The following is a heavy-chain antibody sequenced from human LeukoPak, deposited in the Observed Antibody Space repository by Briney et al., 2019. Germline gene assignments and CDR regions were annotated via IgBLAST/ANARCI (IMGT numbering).Heavy chain of an antibody. D-gene: IGHD2-2*01. CDR3: VKGGVVVPAAIDY. Sequence: GGSLRLSCSASGFTFSSYAMHWVRQAPGKGLEYVSAISSNGGSTYYADSVKRSFTISRDNSKNTLYLQMSSLRAEDTAVYYCVKGGVVVPAAIDYWGQGTLVTVSS. J-gene: IGHJ4*02. CDR1: GFTFSSYA. CDR2: ISSNGGST. V-gene: IGHV3-64D*06.